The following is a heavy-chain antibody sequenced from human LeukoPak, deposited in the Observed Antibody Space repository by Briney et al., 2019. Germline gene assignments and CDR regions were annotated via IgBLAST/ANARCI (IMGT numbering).Heavy chain of an antibody. V-gene: IGHV1-46*01. CDR2: IYPGGGST. D-gene: IGHD5-18*01. Sequence: ASVKVSCKASGYTFTSYYIHWVRQAPGQGLEWMGIIYPGGGSTSYAQKFQGRVTMTRDTSISTAYMELSRLRSDDTAVYYCARDSAPGDTYGLLGIDSWGQGTLVTVSS. CDR3: ARDSAPGDTYGLLGIDS. J-gene: IGHJ4*02. CDR1: GYTFTSYY.